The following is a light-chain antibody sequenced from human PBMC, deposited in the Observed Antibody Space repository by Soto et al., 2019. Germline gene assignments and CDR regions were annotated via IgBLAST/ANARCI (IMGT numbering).Light chain of an antibody. CDR2: DAS. CDR3: QQYDSYSPLT. Sequence: DIQITQSPSSLSASVGDIVTITCRASQSISSYLNWYQQKPGTAPKLLIYDASNLESGVPSRFSGSGSGTEFTLTIRSLQPDDFATYYCQQYDSYSPLTFGGGTKVDIK. J-gene: IGKJ4*01. CDR1: QSISSY. V-gene: IGKV1-5*01.